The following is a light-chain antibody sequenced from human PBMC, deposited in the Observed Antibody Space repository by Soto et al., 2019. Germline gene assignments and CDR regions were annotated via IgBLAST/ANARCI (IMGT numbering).Light chain of an antibody. CDR1: QSLLHSKGYNY. Sequence: DIVMTQSPLSLPVTPGEPASISCRSSQSLLHSKGYNYLDWYLQKPGQSPQLLIYLGSNRASGVPDRFSGSGSGTDFTLKISRVEAEDVGVYYCMQALQTRFTFGQGPKLEIK. CDR2: LGS. CDR3: MQALQTRFT. V-gene: IGKV2-28*01. J-gene: IGKJ2*01.